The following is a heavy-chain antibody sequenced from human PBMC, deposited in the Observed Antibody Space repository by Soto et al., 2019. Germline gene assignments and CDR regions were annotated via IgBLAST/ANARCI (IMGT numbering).Heavy chain of an antibody. CDR3: ARDFFDSSDYTTNWFDP. CDR1: GDSISNSRFY. J-gene: IGHJ5*02. V-gene: IGHV4-39*01. D-gene: IGHD3-22*01. CDR2: IYHTGNA. Sequence: SETLSLTCSVSGDSISNSRFYWAWIRQPPGEGLEWIGSIYHTGNACYNPSLKSQVTISVDTSKNQFSLKLTSVTAADAALFYCARDFFDSSDYTTNWFDPWGQGTLVTVSS.